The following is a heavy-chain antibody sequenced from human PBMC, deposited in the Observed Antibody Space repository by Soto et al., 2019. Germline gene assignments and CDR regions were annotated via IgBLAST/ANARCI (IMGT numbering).Heavy chain of an antibody. D-gene: IGHD2-15*01. CDR2: VRGDNGHT. CDR1: GYTFTTHG. V-gene: IGHV1-18*01. Sequence: QVQLVQSGAEVKKPGASVKVSCKASGYTFTTHGISWVRQVPGQGLEWMGWVRGDNGHTNYAQSLQGRVTMTTDTSRNKAYMELRSLRSDDTAVYYCARDLGYCRSGTCYREWFDPWGQGTLVTVSS. CDR3: ARDLGYCRSGTCYREWFDP. J-gene: IGHJ5*02.